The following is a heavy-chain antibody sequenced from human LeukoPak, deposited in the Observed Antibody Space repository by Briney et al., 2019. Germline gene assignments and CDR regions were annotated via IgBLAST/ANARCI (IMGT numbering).Heavy chain of an antibody. D-gene: IGHD3-22*01. CDR1: GDSITSYY. CDR2: INYSGGT. Sequence: SETLSLTCTVSGDSITSYYWSWIRQPPGKGLEWIGYINYSGGTNYNPSLKSRVTISLDTSKNQFSLQLSSVTAADTAVYYCARHERNGGYYDYWGQGTLVTVSS. V-gene: IGHV4-59*08. J-gene: IGHJ4*02. CDR3: ARHERNGGYYDY.